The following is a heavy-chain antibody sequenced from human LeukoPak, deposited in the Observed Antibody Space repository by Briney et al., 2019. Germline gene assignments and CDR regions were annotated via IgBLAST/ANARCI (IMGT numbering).Heavy chain of an antibody. D-gene: IGHD3-10*01. CDR3: ARDNKGNYYGSHDAFDI. CDR1: GFTFSSYS. CDR2: ISSSSSYI. J-gene: IGHJ3*02. V-gene: IGHV3-21*01. Sequence: PGGSLRLSCAASGFTFSSYSMNWVRQAPGKGREWGSSISSSSSYIYYADSVKGRFTISRDNAKNSLYLQMNSLRAEDTAVYYCARDNKGNYYGSHDAFDIWGQGTVVTVSS.